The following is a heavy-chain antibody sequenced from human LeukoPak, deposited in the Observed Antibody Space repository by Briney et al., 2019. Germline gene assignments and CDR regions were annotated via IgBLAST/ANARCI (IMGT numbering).Heavy chain of an antibody. J-gene: IGHJ4*02. D-gene: IGHD6-19*01. CDR3: AKGYSSACYDGCDY. Sequence: GGSLGLSCAASGFTFSRYAMSWVRQAPGKGLEWVSGISGSGSGVNTYYADSVKGRFTISRDNSKNTMYLQMNGLRAEDTAVYYCAKGYSSACYDGCDYWGQGTLVTVSS. CDR2: ISGSGSGVNT. CDR1: GFTFSRYA. V-gene: IGHV3-23*01.